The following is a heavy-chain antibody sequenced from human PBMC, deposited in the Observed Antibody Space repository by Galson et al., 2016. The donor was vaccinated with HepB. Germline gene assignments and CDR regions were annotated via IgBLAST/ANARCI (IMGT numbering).Heavy chain of an antibody. D-gene: IGHD4-17*01. CDR1: GGSFSGCY. Sequence: ETLSLTCAVYGGSFSGCYWSWIRQPPGKGLEWIGEINHSGSTNYNPSLKSRVTISVDTSKNQFSLKLSSVTAADTAVYYCARGDNPDYGDYASAYYYVDVWGKGTTVTVSS. V-gene: IGHV4-34*01. CDR2: INHSGST. J-gene: IGHJ6*03. CDR3: ARGDNPDYGDYASAYYYVDV.